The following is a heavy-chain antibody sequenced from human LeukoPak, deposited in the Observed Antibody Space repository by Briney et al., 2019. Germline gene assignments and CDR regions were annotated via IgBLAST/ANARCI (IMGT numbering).Heavy chain of an antibody. CDR3: AKDQRDYGSGWYFDY. CDR2: ISGSGGST. Sequence: KTGGSLRLSCAASGFTFSSYAMSWVRQAPGKGLEWVSAISGSGGSTYYADSVKGRFTISRDNSKNTLYLQMNSLRAEDTAVYYCAKDQRDYGSGWYFDYWGQGTLVTVSS. V-gene: IGHV3-23*01. CDR1: GFTFSSYA. J-gene: IGHJ4*02. D-gene: IGHD6-19*01.